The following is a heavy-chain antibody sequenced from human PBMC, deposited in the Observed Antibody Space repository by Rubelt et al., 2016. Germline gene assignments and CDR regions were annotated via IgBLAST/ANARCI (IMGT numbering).Heavy chain of an antibody. Sequence: QVQLQQWGAGLLKPSETLSLTCAVYGGSFSGYYWSWIRQPPGKGLEWIGEINHSGSTNYNPSPKVRGTISGDTLKNQVSLKLSSGTAADTAVYYCARAKYSSRGVIDYWGQGTLVTVSS. CDR3: ARAKYSSRGVIDY. CDR2: INHSGST. J-gene: IGHJ4*02. D-gene: IGHD6-13*01. CDR1: GGSFSGYY. V-gene: IGHV4-34*01.